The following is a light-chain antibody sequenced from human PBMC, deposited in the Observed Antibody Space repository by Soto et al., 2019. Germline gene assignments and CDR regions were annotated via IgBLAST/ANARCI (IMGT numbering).Light chain of an antibody. V-gene: IGLV1-44*01. CDR2: SNN. CDR1: SSNIGTNT. CDR3: AAWDDSLNVVV. J-gene: IGLJ2*01. Sequence: QSVLTQPPSASGTPGQRVSISCSGGSSNIGTNTVNWYQQLPGTAPELLIYSNNQRPSGVPDRFSGSKSGTSASLAISGLQSEDEADYYCAAWDDSLNVVVFGGGTKLTVL.